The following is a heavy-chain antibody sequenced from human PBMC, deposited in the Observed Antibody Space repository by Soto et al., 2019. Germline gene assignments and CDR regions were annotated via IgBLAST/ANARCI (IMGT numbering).Heavy chain of an antibody. Sequence: QVQLVQSGAELKKPGASVKVSCEASGYTFSNCDMNWVRQATGQGPEWIGWVNPNNGDTGYAQKFQGRVTLTTDISTTTAYMELTSLRSEDTAIYYCAKVSRKGSAIDFDYWGQGTLITVSS. CDR1: GYTFSNCD. CDR2: VNPNNGDT. V-gene: IGHV1-8*01. D-gene: IGHD3-10*01. CDR3: AKVSRKGSAIDFDY. J-gene: IGHJ4*02.